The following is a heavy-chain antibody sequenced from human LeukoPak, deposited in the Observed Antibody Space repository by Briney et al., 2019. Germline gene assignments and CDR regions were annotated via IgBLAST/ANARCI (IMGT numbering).Heavy chain of an antibody. J-gene: IGHJ4*02. CDR3: ARGGSSGYYYG. V-gene: IGHV4-4*07. CDR1: GGSISSYY. Sequence: PSENLSLTCTVSGGSISSYYWSRIRQPAGKGLEWIGRLYTSGSTNYNPSLKSRVTMSVDTSKNQFSLKLTSMTAADTAVYYCARGGSSGYYYGWGQGTLVTVSS. D-gene: IGHD3-22*01. CDR2: LYTSGST.